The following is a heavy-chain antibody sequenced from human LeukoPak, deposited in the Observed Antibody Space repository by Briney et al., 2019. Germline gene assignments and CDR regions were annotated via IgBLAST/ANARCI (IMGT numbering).Heavy chain of an antibody. D-gene: IGHD3-22*01. CDR2: IYSGGTT. V-gene: IGHV3-53*05. CDR1: GFTVSSNY. Sequence: GWSLRLSCAASGFTVSSNYMRWVRQAPGKGLDWVSVIYSGGTTYYADSVKGRFTISRDDSKNTLYLQMNSLRAEDTAVYYCARMLISSCYYVDKWGQGTLVTVSS. CDR3: ARMLISSCYYVDK. J-gene: IGHJ4*02.